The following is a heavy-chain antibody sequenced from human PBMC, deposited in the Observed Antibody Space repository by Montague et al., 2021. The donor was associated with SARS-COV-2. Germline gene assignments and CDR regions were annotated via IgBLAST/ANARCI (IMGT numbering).Heavy chain of an antibody. CDR2: INYTGRT. CDR1: GGSISAYY. Sequence: SETLSLTCTVSGGSISAYYWRWIRQPPGKGLEWLGHINYTGRTKYNPSLKSRVTISVDTSKNQFSLTLRSVTAADTAIYYCARESTLCCVDCCVDIFDYWGQGALVTVSS. V-gene: IGHV4-59*01. D-gene: IGHD2-21*02. J-gene: IGHJ4*02. CDR3: ARESTLCCVDCCVDIFDY.